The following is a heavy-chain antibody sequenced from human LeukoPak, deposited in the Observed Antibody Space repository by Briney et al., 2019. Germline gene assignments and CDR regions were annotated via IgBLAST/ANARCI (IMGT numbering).Heavy chain of an antibody. V-gene: IGHV4-34*01. J-gene: IGHJ3*02. Sequence: SETLSLACAVYGGSFSGYYWSWIRQPPGKGLEWIGEINHSGSTNYNPSLKSRVTISVDTSKNQFSLKLSSVTAADTAVYYCARGSYSSGWYAANAFGIWGQGTMVTVSS. CDR2: INHSGST. D-gene: IGHD6-19*01. CDR3: ARGSYSSGWYAANAFGI. CDR1: GGSFSGYY.